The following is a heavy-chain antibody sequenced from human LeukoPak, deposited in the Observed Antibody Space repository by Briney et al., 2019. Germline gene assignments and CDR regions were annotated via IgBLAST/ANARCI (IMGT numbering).Heavy chain of an antibody. CDR3: ARANFLYCSSTTCLFDY. CDR2: INPNSGDT. J-gene: IGHJ4*02. D-gene: IGHD2-2*01. CDR1: GYTFTDYY. V-gene: IGHV1-2*02. Sequence: GASVKVSCKASGYTFTDYYLHWVRQAPGQGFEWMGWINPNSGDTNYAQKLQGRVTMTRDTSISTAHMEMGRLRSDDTAVYYCARANFLYCSSTTCLFDYWGQGTLVTVSS.